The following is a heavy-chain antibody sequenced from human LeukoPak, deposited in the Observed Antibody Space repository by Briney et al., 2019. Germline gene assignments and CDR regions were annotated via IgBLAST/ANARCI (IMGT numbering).Heavy chain of an antibody. CDR3: AKSGGGDYYYYYYMDV. CDR2: ISYDGSNK. Sequence: RTGGSLRLSCAASGFTFSSYAMHWVRQAPGKGLEWVAVISYDGSNKYFADSVKGRFTISRHNSKNTLYLQMNSLRPDDTAVYYCAKSGGGDYYYYYYMDVWGKGTTVTVSS. V-gene: IGHV3-30*18. J-gene: IGHJ6*03. CDR1: GFTFSSYA. D-gene: IGHD3-16*01.